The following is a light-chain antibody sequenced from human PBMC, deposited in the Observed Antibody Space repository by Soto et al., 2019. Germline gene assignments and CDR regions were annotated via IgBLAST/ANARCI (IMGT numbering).Light chain of an antibody. V-gene: IGKV3-20*01. J-gene: IGKJ4*01. Sequence: EIVLTQSPGTLCLSPGERATLSCRASQSVSSSYLAWYQQKPGQAPRLLIYGASSRATGIPDRFSGSGSGTDFTLTISRLEPEDLAVYYCQQYGSSPKLTFVGGTKVEIK. CDR1: QSVSSSY. CDR2: GAS. CDR3: QQYGSSPKLT.